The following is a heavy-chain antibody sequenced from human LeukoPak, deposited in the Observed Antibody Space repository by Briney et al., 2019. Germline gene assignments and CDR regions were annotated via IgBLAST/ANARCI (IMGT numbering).Heavy chain of an antibody. CDR3: ARDYVSGSFGP. CDR1: GFTLSSHS. Sequence: PGGSLRLSCAASGFTLSSHSMNWVRQAPGKGLEWVASISSSSSYIYYADSVKGRFTISRDNAKNTVYLQMNSLRAEDTAVYYCARDYVSGSFGPWGQGTLVTVSS. J-gene: IGHJ5*02. CDR2: ISSSSSYI. V-gene: IGHV3-21*06. D-gene: IGHD3-10*01.